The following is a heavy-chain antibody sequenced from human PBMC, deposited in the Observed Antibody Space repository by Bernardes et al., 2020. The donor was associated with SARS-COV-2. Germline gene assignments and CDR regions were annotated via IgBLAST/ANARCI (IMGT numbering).Heavy chain of an antibody. CDR3: VGSKEYDFIFDS. CDR2: IYHSGST. J-gene: IGHJ5*01. Sequence: SETLSLTCAVSGGSISSSNWWSWVRQPPGKGLEWIGEIYHSGSTNYNPSLKSRVTISVDKSKNQFSLKLSSVTAADTAVYYCVGSKEYDFIFDSWGQGTLVTVSS. CDR1: GGSISSSNW. D-gene: IGHD1-1*01. V-gene: IGHV4-4*02.